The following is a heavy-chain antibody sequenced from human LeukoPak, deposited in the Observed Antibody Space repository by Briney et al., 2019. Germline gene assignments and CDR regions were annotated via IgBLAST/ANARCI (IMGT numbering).Heavy chain of an antibody. D-gene: IGHD3-10*01. Sequence: SETLSLTCTVSGGSISSSYWSWIRQPPGKGLEWIGYIYYSGSTNYNPSLKSRVTILVDTSKNQFSLKLSSVTAADTAVYYCARTSTYYYASGMPPKVIYFDYWGQGTLVTVSS. CDR1: GGSISSSY. V-gene: IGHV4-59*01. J-gene: IGHJ4*02. CDR2: IYYSGST. CDR3: ARTSTYYYASGMPPKVIYFDY.